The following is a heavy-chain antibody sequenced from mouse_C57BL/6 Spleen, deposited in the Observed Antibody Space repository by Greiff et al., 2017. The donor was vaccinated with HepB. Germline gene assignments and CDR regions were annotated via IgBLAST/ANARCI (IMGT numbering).Heavy chain of an antibody. J-gene: IGHJ4*01. V-gene: IGHV5-4*01. CDR2: ISDGGSYT. CDR3: ARDYDLPYYAMDY. D-gene: IGHD2-3*01. CDR1: GFTFSSYA. Sequence: EVHLVESGGGLVKPGGSLKLSCAASGFTFSSYAMSWVRQTPEKRLEWVATISDGGSYTYYPDNVKGRFTISRDNAKNNLYLQMSHLKSEDTAMYYCARDYDLPYYAMDYWGQGTSVTVSS.